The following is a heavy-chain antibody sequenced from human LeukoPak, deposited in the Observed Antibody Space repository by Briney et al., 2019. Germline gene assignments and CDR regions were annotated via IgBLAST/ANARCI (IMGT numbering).Heavy chain of an antibody. V-gene: IGHV3-66*01. D-gene: IGHD1-26*01. CDR3: AVLGAFTRFFDY. CDR1: GFTFSSYS. Sequence: GGSLRLSCAASGFTFSSYSMNWVRQAPGKGLEWVSVMYSGGSTYYADSVKGRFTISRDNSKNTLYLQMNSLGAEDTAVYYCAVLGAFTRFFDYWGQGTLVTVSS. CDR2: MYSGGST. J-gene: IGHJ4*02.